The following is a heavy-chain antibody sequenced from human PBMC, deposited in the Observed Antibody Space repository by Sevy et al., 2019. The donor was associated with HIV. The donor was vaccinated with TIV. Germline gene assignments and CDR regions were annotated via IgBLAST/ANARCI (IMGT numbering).Heavy chain of an antibody. Sequence: GSLRLSCAASGFNVNDNYMTWVRQAPGKGLEWVSIIHADGSSYYADSVKGRFTMSRDDSKNIVNLQMNSLRADDTAVYYCAIDRRFCGNECYLYYYYGMDVWGQGTAVTVSS. D-gene: IGHD3-16*02. V-gene: IGHV3-53*01. CDR2: IHADGSS. J-gene: IGHJ6*02. CDR1: GFNVNDNY. CDR3: AIDRRFCGNECYLYYYYGMDV.